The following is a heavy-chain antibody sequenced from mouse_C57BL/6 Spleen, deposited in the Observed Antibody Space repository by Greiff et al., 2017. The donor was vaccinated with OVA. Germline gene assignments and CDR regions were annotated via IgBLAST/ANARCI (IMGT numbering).Heavy chain of an antibody. D-gene: IGHD1-1*01. CDR2: INYDGSST. J-gene: IGHJ1*03. CDR1: GFTFSDYY. V-gene: IGHV5-16*01. CDR3: ARVTTVVATGYFDV. Sequence: VQLKESEGGLVQPGSSMKLSCTASGFTFSDYYMAWVRQVPEKGLEWVANINYDGSSTYYLDSLKSRFIISRDNAKNILYLQMSSLKSEDTATYYCARVTTVVATGYFDVWGTGTTVTVSS.